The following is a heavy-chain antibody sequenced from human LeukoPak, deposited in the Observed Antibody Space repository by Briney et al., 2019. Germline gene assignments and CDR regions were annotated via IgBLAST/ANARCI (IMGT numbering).Heavy chain of an antibody. Sequence: SETLSLTCTVSGGSISSGDYYWSWIRQPPGKGLEWIGYIYYSGSIYYNPSLKSRVTISVDSSKNQFSLKLSSVTAADTAVYYCASTYCSSTSCYMGRAEYFQHWGQGTLVTVSS. J-gene: IGHJ1*01. CDR2: IYYSGSI. D-gene: IGHD2-2*02. CDR3: ASTYCSSTSCYMGRAEYFQH. CDR1: GGSISSGDYY. V-gene: IGHV4-30-4*01.